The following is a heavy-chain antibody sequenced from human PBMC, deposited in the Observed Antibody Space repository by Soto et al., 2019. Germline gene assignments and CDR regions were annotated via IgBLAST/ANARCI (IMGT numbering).Heavy chain of an antibody. V-gene: IGHV3-9*01. CDR1: GFTFDDHA. Sequence: EVQLVESGGGLVQPGRSLRLSCAASGFTFDDHAMHWVRQAPGKGLEWVSGISWNSGSIGYADSVKGRFTISRDNAKNSLYLQMNSLRAEDTALYYCAKDMIGINVAAAGTATVFDYWGQGTLVTVSS. CDR3: AKDMIGINVAAAGTATVFDY. D-gene: IGHD6-13*01. J-gene: IGHJ4*02. CDR2: ISWNSGSI.